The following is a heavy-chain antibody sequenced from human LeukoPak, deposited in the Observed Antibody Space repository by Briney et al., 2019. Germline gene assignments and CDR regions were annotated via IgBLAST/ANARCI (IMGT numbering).Heavy chain of an antibody. CDR2: INSNGDFK. CDR3: TRRPY. Sequence: GGSLRLSCTASGFTFSSSEMNWVRQAPGKGLEWVSYINSNGDFKYYADSVKSRFTISRDNAKNSLYIQMNSLRAEDTAVYYCTRRPYWGRGTLVSVSS. CDR1: GFTFSSSE. J-gene: IGHJ4*02. V-gene: IGHV3-48*03.